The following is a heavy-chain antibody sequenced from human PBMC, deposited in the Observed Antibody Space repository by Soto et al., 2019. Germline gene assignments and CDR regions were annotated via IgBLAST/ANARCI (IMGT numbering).Heavy chain of an antibody. CDR1: GFTFSSYS. CDR2: ISSSSSTI. Sequence: PGGSLRLSCAASGFTFSSYSMNWVRQAPGKGLEWVSYISSSSSTIYYADSVKGRFTISRDNAKNSLYLQMNSLRAEDTAVYYCAGNGYCSGGSCYSAPLYYYYYMDVWGKGTTVTVSS. CDR3: AGNGYCSGGSCYSAPLYYYYYMDV. D-gene: IGHD2-15*01. J-gene: IGHJ6*03. V-gene: IGHV3-48*01.